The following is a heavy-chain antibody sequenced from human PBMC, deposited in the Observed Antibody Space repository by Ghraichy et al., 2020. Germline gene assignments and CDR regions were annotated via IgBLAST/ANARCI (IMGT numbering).Heavy chain of an antibody. CDR3: ATRGSSIAARRAYYFDY. V-gene: IGHV4-61*01. D-gene: IGHD6-6*01. J-gene: IGHJ4*02. Sequence: SETLSLTCTVSGGSVSSGSYYWSWIRQPPGKGLEWIGYIYYSGSTNYNPSLKSRVTVSVDTSKNQFSLKLSSVTAADTAVYYCATRGSSIAARRAYYFDYWGQGTLVTVSS. CDR1: GGSVSSGSYY. CDR2: IYYSGST.